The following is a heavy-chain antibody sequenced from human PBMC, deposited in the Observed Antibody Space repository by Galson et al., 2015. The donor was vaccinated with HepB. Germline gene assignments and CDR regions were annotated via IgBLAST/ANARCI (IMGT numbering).Heavy chain of an antibody. J-gene: IGHJ5*02. V-gene: IGHV3-30*18. CDR2: ISYDGSNK. CDR3: AKDRGVVLLWFGEKNGFDP. CDR1: GFTFSSYG. D-gene: IGHD3-10*01. Sequence: SLRLSCAASGFTFSSYGMHWVRQAPGKGLEWVAVISYDGSNKYYADSVKGRYTISRDNSKNTLYLQMNSLRAEDTAVYYCAKDRGVVLLWFGEKNGFDPWGQGTLVTVSS.